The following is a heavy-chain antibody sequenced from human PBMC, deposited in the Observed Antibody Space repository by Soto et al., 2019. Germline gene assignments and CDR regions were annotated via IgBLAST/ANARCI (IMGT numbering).Heavy chain of an antibody. J-gene: IGHJ6*02. Sequence: GASVKVSCKAFGCTFSSYAISWVRQAPGQGLEWMGGIIPIFGTANYAQKFQGRVTITADKSTSTAYMELSSLRSEDTAVYYCARSLRTQGDFWSGYPPPVYYYYGMDVWGQGTTVTVSS. CDR2: IIPIFGTA. D-gene: IGHD3-3*01. V-gene: IGHV1-69*06. CDR1: GCTFSSYA. CDR3: ARSLRTQGDFWSGYPPPVYYYYGMDV.